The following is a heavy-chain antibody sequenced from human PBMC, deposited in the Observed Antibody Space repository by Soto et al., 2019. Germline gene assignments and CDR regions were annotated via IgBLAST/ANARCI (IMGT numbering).Heavy chain of an antibody. D-gene: IGHD1-7*01. CDR2: IIPIFGTA. Sequence: QVQLVQSGAEVKKPGSSVKVSCKASGGTFSSYAISWVRQAPGQGLEWMGGIIPIFGTANYAQKFQGRVTITADESTSTAYMELSSLRSEDTAVYYCARGERPARKITGPTGRSGWHDYWGQGTLVTVSS. V-gene: IGHV1-69*01. CDR3: ARGERPARKITGPTGRSGWHDY. J-gene: IGHJ4*02. CDR1: GGTFSSYA.